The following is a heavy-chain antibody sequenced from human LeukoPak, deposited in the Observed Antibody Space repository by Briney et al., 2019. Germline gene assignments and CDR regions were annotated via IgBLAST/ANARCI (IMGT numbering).Heavy chain of an antibody. CDR1: EFTFSSYG. D-gene: IGHD1-26*01. J-gene: IGHJ6*02. Sequence: GRSLRLSCAASEFTFSSYGMHWVRQAPGKGLEWMAVISYDGSNKYYADSVKGRFTISRDNSKNTLYLQMSSLRAEDTAVYYCAKDQGWELLLYHYYGMDVWGQGTTVTVSS. CDR2: ISYDGSNK. V-gene: IGHV3-30*18. CDR3: AKDQGWELLLYHYYGMDV.